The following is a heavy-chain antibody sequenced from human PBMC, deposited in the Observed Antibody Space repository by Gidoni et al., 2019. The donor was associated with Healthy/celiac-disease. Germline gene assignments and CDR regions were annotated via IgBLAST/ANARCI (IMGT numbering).Heavy chain of an antibody. CDR3: ARLGIAATGFDP. J-gene: IGHJ5*02. D-gene: IGHD6-6*01. V-gene: IGHV4-39*01. CDR2: IYYSGST. Sequence: QLQLQESGPGLVKPSETLSLTCTVPGGSISSSSYYWGWIRQPPGKGLEWIGSIYYSGSTYYNPSLKSRVTISVDTSKNQFSLKLSSVTAADTAVYYCARLGIAATGFDPWGQGTLVTVSS. CDR1: GGSISSSSYY.